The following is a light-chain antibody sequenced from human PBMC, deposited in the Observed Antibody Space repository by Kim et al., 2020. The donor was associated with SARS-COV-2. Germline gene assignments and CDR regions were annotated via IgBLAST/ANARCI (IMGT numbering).Light chain of an antibody. V-gene: IGLV3-19*01. Sequence: ALGQTVRITCQGDSLRSYYASWYQQKPGQAPVLVIYGKNNRPSGIPDRFSGSSSGNTASLTLTGAQTEDEADYYCNSRDSSGNHLVFGTGTKVTVL. CDR1: SLRSYY. CDR2: GKN. CDR3: NSRDSSGNHLV. J-gene: IGLJ1*01.